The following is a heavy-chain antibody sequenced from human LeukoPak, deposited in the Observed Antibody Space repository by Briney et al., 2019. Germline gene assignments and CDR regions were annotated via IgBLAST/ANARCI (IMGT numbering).Heavy chain of an antibody. CDR3: ARVGLGELSSPYCDY. J-gene: IGHJ4*02. CDR1: GGSISSYY. Sequence: SETLSLTCTVSGGSISSYYWSGIRQPPGKGLEWIGYISGSTNYNPSLKSRVTMSVDTSKNHFSLRLSSVTAADTAIFYCARVGLGELSSPYCDYWGQGTLVTVSS. V-gene: IGHV4-59*01. D-gene: IGHD3-16*02. CDR2: ISGST.